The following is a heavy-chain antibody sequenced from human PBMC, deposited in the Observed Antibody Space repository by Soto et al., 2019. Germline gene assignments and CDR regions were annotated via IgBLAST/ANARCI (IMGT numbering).Heavy chain of an antibody. J-gene: IGHJ4*02. CDR2: IYYSGST. CDR1: GGSISGYY. V-gene: IGHV4-59*01. Sequence: QVQLQESGPGLVKPSETLSLTCTVSGGSISGYYWSWIRQPPGKGLESIGYIYYSGSTNYKPSLKRRATISVDTFKNQFSLKLSSVTAADTAVYYCARVTSGYRPHFEYWGQGTLVTVSS. CDR3: ARVTSGYRPHFEY. D-gene: IGHD3-3*01.